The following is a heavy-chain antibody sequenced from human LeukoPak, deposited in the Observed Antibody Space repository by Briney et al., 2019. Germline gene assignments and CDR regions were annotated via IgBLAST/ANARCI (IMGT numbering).Heavy chain of an antibody. CDR1: GFTFSSYS. Sequence: GGSLRLSCAASGFTFSSYSMTWVRQAPGKGLEWVSYISSSSSTIHYADSVKGRFTISRDNSKNTLYLQMNSLRAEDTAVYYCAKRFLNSKYFDYWGQGTLVTVSS. V-gene: IGHV3-48*01. J-gene: IGHJ4*02. D-gene: IGHD3-3*01. CDR3: AKRFLNSKYFDY. CDR2: ISSSSSTI.